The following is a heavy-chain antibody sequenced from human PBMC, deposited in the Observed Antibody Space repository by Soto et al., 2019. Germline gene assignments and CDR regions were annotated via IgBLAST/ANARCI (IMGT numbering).Heavy chain of an antibody. CDR2: IYPGDSDT. V-gene: IGHV5-51*01. CDR3: ASHLSGQGELSYGMDV. Sequence: PGESLKISCKGSGYSFTSYWIGWVRQMPGKGLEWMGIIYPGDSDTRYSPSFQGQVTISADKSISTAYLQWSSLKASDTAMYYCASHLSGQGELSYGMDVWGQGTTVTVSS. J-gene: IGHJ6*02. D-gene: IGHD1-7*01. CDR1: GYSFTSYW.